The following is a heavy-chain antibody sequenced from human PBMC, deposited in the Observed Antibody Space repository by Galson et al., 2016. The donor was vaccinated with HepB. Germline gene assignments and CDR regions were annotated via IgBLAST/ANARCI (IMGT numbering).Heavy chain of an antibody. CDR2: IYHTGST. CDR3: ARVDFLAARRDFDY. CDR1: GGAISNVNYF. D-gene: IGHD6-6*01. Sequence: LSLTCTVSGGAISNVNYFWSWIRQPPGEALKWIGYIYHTGSTYYSPSLKSRVTISVDTSKNQFSLNLSSVTAADTAVYYCARVDFLAARRDFDYWGQGTLVTVSS. J-gene: IGHJ4*02. V-gene: IGHV4-31*03.